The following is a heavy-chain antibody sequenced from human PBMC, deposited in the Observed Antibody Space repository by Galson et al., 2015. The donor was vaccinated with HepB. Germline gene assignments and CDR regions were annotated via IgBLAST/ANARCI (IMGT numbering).Heavy chain of an antibody. D-gene: IGHD3-22*01. Sequence: SLRLSCAASGFTFSRYAMHWVRQAPGKGLEWVALISYDGSNKDYADSVKGRFTISRDKSKNTLYLQMNSLRAEDTAVYYCAEDDSSGYSSYFDYWGQGTLVTVSS. J-gene: IGHJ4*02. CDR1: GFTFSRYA. V-gene: IGHV3-30-3*01. CDR2: ISYDGSNK. CDR3: AEDDSSGYSSYFDY.